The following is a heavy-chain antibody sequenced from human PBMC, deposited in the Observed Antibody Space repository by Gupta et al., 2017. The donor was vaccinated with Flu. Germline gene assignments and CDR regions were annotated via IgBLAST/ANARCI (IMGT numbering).Heavy chain of an antibody. CDR1: GFTFSSYA. J-gene: IGHJ4*02. Sequence: EVQLVESGGGLVQPGGSLRLSCSASGFTFSSYAMHWVRQAPGKGLEYVSAISSNGGSTYYADSVKGRFTISRDNSKNTLYLQMSSLRAEDTAVYYCVKGFSITMVRARPGFFDYWGQGTLVTVSS. CDR2: ISSNGGST. V-gene: IGHV3-64D*06. CDR3: VKGFSITMVRARPGFFDY. D-gene: IGHD3-10*01.